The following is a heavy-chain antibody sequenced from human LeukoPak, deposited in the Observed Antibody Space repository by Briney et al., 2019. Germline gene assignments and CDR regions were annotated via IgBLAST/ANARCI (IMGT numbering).Heavy chain of an antibody. Sequence: SETLSLTCAVSGYSISSGYYWGWIRQPPGQGLEWIGSIHHSGSFFDSGSAYYSPSLKSRVTISVDMSKNQFSLKLTSVTAADTAVYYCARESGGPEGEGMDVWGQGTTVTVSS. V-gene: IGHV4-38-2*02. D-gene: IGHD4-23*01. CDR2: IHHSGSFFDSGSA. J-gene: IGHJ6*02. CDR1: GYSISSGYY. CDR3: ARESGGPEGEGMDV.